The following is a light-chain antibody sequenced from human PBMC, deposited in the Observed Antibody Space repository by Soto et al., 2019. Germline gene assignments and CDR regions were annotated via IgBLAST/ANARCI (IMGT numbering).Light chain of an antibody. J-gene: IGLJ1*01. V-gene: IGLV2-14*01. Sequence: QSALTQPASVSGSPGQSITISCTGTSSDVGGYNYVSWYQQNPGKAPKLMIYDGNNRPSGVSYRFSGSKSGNTASLTISGLQAEDEADYYCSSYTSSSTRVFGTGTKVTVL. CDR2: DGN. CDR3: SSYTSSSTRV. CDR1: SSDVGGYNY.